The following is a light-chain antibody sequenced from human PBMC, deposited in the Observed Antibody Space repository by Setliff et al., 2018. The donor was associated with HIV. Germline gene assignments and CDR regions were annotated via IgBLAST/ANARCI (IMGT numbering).Light chain of an antibody. CDR2: DVT. J-gene: IGLJ1*01. CDR3: CSYTSSLTYV. Sequence: QSVLAQPRSVSGSPGQSVTISCTGTSSDVGGYNYVSWYQQHPGKAPKVMIYDVTKRPSGVSDRFSGSKSGNTASLTISGLQTEDEADYYCCSYTSSLTYVFGTGTK. CDR1: SSDVGGYNY. V-gene: IGLV2-11*01.